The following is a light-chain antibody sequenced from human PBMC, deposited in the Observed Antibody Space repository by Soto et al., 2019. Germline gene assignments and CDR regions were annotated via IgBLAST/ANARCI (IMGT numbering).Light chain of an antibody. J-gene: IGKJ1*01. V-gene: IGKV3-20*01. CDR2: GAS. CDR1: QSVSSSY. CDR3: QQYGSSPQT. Sequence: EIVLTQSPGTLSLSPGERATLSCRASQSVSSSYLAWYQQKPGQAPRLLIYGASSRATGIPDRFSGSGSGTDFTLTIIRLEPEDFAVYYCQQYGSSPQTFGQGNKVEIK.